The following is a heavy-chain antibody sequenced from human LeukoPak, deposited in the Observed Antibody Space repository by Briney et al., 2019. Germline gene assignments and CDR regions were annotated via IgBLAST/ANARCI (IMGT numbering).Heavy chain of an antibody. D-gene: IGHD3-10*01. V-gene: IGHV3-15*01. CDR1: GFLFSNAW. Sequence: GGSLRLSCAASGFLFSNAWMSWVRQAPGKGLEWVGRIKRKTGGGTTDYAAPVKGRFTISREDSKNTLYLQMNSLKTEDTAVYYCTTDDYGSESYESYYFDDWGQGTLVTVSS. CDR2: IKRKTGGGTT. CDR3: TTDDYGSESYESYYFDD. J-gene: IGHJ4*02.